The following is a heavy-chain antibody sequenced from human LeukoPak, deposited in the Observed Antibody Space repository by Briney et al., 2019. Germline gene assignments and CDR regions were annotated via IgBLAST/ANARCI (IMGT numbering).Heavy chain of an antibody. Sequence: GGSLRLSCAASGFTFSSYSMNWVRQAPGKGLEWVSSISSSSSYIYYADSVKGRFTISRDNAKNSPYLQMNSLRAEDTAVYYCASGANSYGWMALDYWGQGTLVTVSS. CDR2: ISSSSSYI. CDR3: ASGANSYGWMALDY. D-gene: IGHD5-18*01. J-gene: IGHJ4*02. V-gene: IGHV3-21*01. CDR1: GFTFSSYS.